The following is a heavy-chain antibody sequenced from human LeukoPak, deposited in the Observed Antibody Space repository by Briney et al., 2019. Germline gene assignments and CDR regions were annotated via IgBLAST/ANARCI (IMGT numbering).Heavy chain of an antibody. CDR1: GGSISTYY. D-gene: IGHD6-13*01. CDR2: IYYTGST. J-gene: IGHJ4*02. V-gene: IGHV4-59*01. CDR3: ARVDSSNWYESRGYFDY. Sequence: SETLSLTCTVSGGSISTYYWSWLRQPPGKGLENIGYIYYTGSTNYNPSLTRRVTISVDTSKNQFSLKLSSVTAADTAVYYCARVDSSNWYESRGYFDYWGQGTLVTVSS.